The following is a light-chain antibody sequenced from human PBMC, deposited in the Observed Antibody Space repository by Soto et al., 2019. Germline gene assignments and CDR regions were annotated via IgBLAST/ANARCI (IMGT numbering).Light chain of an antibody. V-gene: IGKV1-17*02. CDR3: LQHHSYPIT. Sequence: DIQMTQSPSALSASVGDRVTISCRASQAIRNNLGWYQQKPGRAPKRLIYAASSLQSGVPSRFSGSGSGTEFTLTISNLQSEDFATYYCLQHHSYPITFGGGTKVEFK. CDR1: QAIRNN. CDR2: AAS. J-gene: IGKJ4*01.